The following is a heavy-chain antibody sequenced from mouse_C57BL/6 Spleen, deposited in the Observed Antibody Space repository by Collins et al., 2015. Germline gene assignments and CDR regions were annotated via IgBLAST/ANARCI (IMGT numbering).Heavy chain of an antibody. D-gene: IGHD1-1*01. Sequence: QVQLQQSGPELVKPGASAKISCKASGYAFSSSWMNWVKQRPGKGLEWIGRIYPGDGDTNYNGKFKGKATLTADKSSSTAYMQVSSLTSEDSAVYFCAKYGYGSSPDVWGTGTTVTVSS. CDR1: GYAFSSSW. V-gene: IGHV1-82*01. CDR2: IYPGDGDT. CDR3: AKYGYGSSPDV. J-gene: IGHJ1*03.